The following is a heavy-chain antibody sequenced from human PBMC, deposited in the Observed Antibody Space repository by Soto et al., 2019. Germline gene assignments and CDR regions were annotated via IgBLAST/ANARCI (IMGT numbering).Heavy chain of an antibody. J-gene: IGHJ4*02. CDR3: ARLIQVDSSGYYFADY. D-gene: IGHD3-22*01. V-gene: IGHV5-51*01. CDR1: GYSFTNHW. CDR2: IYPGDFDT. Sequence: EVQLVQSGSEVKKPGESLKISCKGSGYSFTNHWIGWVRQMPGKGLEWMGIIYPGDFDTRYSPSFQGQVTISADKSISTAYLQWSSLKASDTAMYYCARLIQVDSSGYYFADYWGQGTLVTVSS.